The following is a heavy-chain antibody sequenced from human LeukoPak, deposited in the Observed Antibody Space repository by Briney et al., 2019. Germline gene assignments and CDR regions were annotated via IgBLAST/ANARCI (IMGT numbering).Heavy chain of an antibody. CDR1: GGTFSSYS. J-gene: IGHJ4*02. V-gene: IGHV1-69*04. CDR2: IIPILGIA. Sequence: SVKVSCKASGGTFSSYSISWVRQAPGQGLEWMGRIIPILGIANYAQKFQGRVTITADNSTSTAYMELSSLRSEDTAVYYCARAPREDYYGSGSLVDYWGQGTLVTVSS. D-gene: IGHD3-10*01. CDR3: ARAPREDYYGSGSLVDY.